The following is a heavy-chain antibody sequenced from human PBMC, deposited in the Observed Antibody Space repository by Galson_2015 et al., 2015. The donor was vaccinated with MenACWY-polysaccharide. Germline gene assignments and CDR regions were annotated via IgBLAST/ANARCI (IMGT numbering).Heavy chain of an antibody. CDR1: GGSVSSDGYL. J-gene: IGHJ4*02. Sequence: TLSLTCTVSGGSVSSDGYLWSWIRQPPGKGLEWIGYIYYSGGTTYNPSLKSRVTISVDTSKNHFSLNLRSVTAADTAVYYCARDRRGYGIFDYWGQGTLVTVSS. CDR2: IYYSGGT. D-gene: IGHD5-12*01. CDR3: ARDRRGYGIFDY. V-gene: IGHV4-61*03.